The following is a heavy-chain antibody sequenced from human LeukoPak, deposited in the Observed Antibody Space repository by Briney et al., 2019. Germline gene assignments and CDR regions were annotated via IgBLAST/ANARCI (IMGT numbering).Heavy chain of an antibody. CDR3: ARGQGATVPQVGKNWFDP. V-gene: IGHV4-34*01. J-gene: IGHJ5*02. CDR2: VNEVGGT. Sequence: PSETLSLTCAVYIDSFSNYHWNWIRQTPSKGLEWIGEVNEVGGTNIIPSLRNRVILSVDTSKNQFFLKLIAVTGADTAVYYCARGQGATVPQVGKNWFDPWGQGTRVTVSS. D-gene: IGHD1-26*01. CDR1: IDSFSNYH.